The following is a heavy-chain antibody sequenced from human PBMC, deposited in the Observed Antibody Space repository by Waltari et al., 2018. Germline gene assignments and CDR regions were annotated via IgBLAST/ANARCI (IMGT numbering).Heavy chain of an antibody. J-gene: IGHJ4*02. V-gene: IGHV3-74*03. Sequence: EVQLVESGGGLVRPGGSLRLSCAASGFTFSSNWMHWVRQVPGKGMLWVARINEDGRTTTYADSVEGRFTMSRDNAKSTLYLQMNSLRAEDTAVYYCISDLAGARGHWGQGTLVTVSS. CDR3: ISDLAGARGH. CDR1: GFTFSSNW. D-gene: IGHD3-10*01. CDR2: INEDGRTT.